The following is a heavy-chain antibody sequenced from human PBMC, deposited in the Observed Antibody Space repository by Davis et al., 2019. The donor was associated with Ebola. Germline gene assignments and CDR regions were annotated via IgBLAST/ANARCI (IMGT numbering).Heavy chain of an antibody. D-gene: IGHD3-16*01. CDR2: ISSSGSTI. J-gene: IGHJ5*02. CDR1: GFTFSSYG. CDR3: ARGYDYIWGSSIDP. V-gene: IGHV3-48*04. Sequence: GESLKISCAASGFTFSSYGMHWVRQAPGKGLEWVSYISSSGSTIYYADSVKGRFTISRDNAKNSLYLQMNSLRAEDTAVYYCARGYDYIWGSSIDPWGQGTLVTVSS.